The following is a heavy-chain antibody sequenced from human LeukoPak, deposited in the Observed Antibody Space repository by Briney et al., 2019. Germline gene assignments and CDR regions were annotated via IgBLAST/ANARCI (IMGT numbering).Heavy chain of an antibody. CDR1: GFTFSGSA. CDR3: TRPGYSGYDSPY. J-gene: IGHJ4*02. D-gene: IGHD5-12*01. V-gene: IGHV3-73*01. Sequence: QSGGSLKLSCAASGFTFSGSAMHWSGKASGKGLGWVGRIRSKANNYATAYAASVKGRFTISRDDSKNTAYLQMNSLKTEDTAVYYCTRPGYSGYDSPYWGQGTLVTVSS. CDR2: IRSKANNYAT.